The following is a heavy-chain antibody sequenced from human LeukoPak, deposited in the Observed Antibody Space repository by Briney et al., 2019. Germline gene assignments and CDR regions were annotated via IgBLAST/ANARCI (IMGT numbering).Heavy chain of an antibody. D-gene: IGHD3-10*01. J-gene: IGHJ4*02. CDR3: ATHGRGVSHFDY. Sequence: GWISAYNGNTNYAQKLQGRVTMTTDTSTSTAYMELRSLRSDDTAVYYCATHGRGVSHFDYWGQGTLVTVSS. CDR2: ISAYNGNT. V-gene: IGHV1-18*01.